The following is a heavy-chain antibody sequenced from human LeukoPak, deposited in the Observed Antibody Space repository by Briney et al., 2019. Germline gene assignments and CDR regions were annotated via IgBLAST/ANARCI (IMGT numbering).Heavy chain of an antibody. CDR1: NYSISSGYS. Sequence: SETLSLTCAVSNYSISSGYSWSWIRQPPGKGLEWIGYIYHSGSTYYNPSLKSRVTISVDRSKNQFSLKLSSVTAADTAVYYCARDYYDSSGYRYFDYWGQGTLVTVSS. V-gene: IGHV4-30-2*01. CDR3: ARDYYDSSGYRYFDY. D-gene: IGHD3-22*01. CDR2: IYHSGST. J-gene: IGHJ4*02.